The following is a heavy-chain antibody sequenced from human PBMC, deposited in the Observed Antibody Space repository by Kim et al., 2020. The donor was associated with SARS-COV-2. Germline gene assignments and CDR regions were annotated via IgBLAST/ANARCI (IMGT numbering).Heavy chain of an antibody. V-gene: IGHV3-33*06. CDR1: GFTSSSYG. CDR2: IWYDGSNK. CDR3: AKEASGAYIDY. Sequence: GGSLRLSCAASGFTSSSYGMHWVRQAPGKGLEWVAVIWYDGSNKYYADSVKGRFTISRDNSKNTLYLQMNSLRAEDTAVYYCAKEASGAYIDYWGQGTLVTVSS. J-gene: IGHJ4*02. D-gene: IGHD3-16*01.